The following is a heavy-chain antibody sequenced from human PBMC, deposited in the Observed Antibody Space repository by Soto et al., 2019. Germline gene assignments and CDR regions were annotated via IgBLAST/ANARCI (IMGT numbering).Heavy chain of an antibody. CDR1: GYTFTSYG. D-gene: IGHD6-19*01. J-gene: IGHJ5*02. V-gene: IGHV1-18*01. CDR2: ISAYNGNT. CDR3: ARVRAVAGNNWFDP. Sequence: GASVKVSCKASGYTFTSYGISWVRQAPGQGLEWMGWISAYNGNTNYAQKLQGRVTMTTDTSTSTAYMELRSLRSDDTAVYYCARVRAVAGNNWFDPWGQGTLVTVSS.